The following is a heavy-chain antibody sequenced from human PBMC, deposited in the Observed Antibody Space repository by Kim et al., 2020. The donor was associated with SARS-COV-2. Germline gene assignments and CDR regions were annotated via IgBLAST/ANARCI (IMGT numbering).Heavy chain of an antibody. CDR2: ISYDGSNK. CDR1: GFTFSSYG. D-gene: IGHD5-12*01. Sequence: GGSLRPSCAASGFTFSSYGMHWVRQAPGKGLEWVAVISYDGSNKYYADSVKGRFTISRDNSKNTLYLQMNSLRAEDTAVYYCAKVGHIVATIYYFDYWGQGTLVTVSS. CDR3: AKVGHIVATIYYFDY. J-gene: IGHJ4*02. V-gene: IGHV3-30*18.